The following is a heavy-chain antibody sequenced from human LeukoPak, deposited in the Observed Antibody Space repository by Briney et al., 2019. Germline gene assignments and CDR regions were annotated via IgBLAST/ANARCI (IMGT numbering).Heavy chain of an antibody. CDR3: ARVNAPYCGGDCYSGFHFDY. CDR1: GFTFSSYW. V-gene: IGHV3-7*03. Sequence: GGSLRLSCAASGFTFSSYWMSWVRRAPGKGLEWVANIKQDGSEKYYVDSVKGRFTMSRDNAKNSLFLQMNSLRAEDTAVYYCARVNAPYCGGDCYSGFHFDYWGQGTLVTVSS. D-gene: IGHD2-21*02. CDR2: IKQDGSEK. J-gene: IGHJ4*02.